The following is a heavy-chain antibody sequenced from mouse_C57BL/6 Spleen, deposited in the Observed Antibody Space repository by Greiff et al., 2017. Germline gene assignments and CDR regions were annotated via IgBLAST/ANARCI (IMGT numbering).Heavy chain of an antibody. CDR1: GFTFSDYG. Sequence: EVQRVESGGGLVKPGGSLKLSCAASGFTFSDYGMHWVRQAPEKGLEWVAYISSGSSTIYYAATVKGRFTISRDNAKNTLFLQMTSLRSEDTAMYYCARMAYYSNYEDYYAMDYWGQGTSVTVSS. D-gene: IGHD2-5*01. CDR2: ISSGSSTI. CDR3: ARMAYYSNYEDYYAMDY. V-gene: IGHV5-17*01. J-gene: IGHJ4*01.